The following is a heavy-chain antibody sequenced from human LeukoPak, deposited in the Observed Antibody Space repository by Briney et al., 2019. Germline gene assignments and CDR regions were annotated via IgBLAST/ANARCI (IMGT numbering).Heavy chain of an antibody. V-gene: IGHV1-2*02. CDR1: GYSFTDYY. J-gene: IGHJ5*02. CDR3: ARADRLHGGPYLIGP. CDR2: INPNGGGT. D-gene: IGHD3-16*01. Sequence: ASVKVSCKTSGYSFTDYYMHWVRQAPGQGLEWMGWINPNGGGTSSAQKFQGRVTMTRDTSITTVYMEVNWLTSDDTAMYYCARADRLHGGPYLIGPWGQGTLVTVSS.